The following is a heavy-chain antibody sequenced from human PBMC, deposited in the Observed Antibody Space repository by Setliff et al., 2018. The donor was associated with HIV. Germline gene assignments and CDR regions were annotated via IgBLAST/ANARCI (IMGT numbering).Heavy chain of an antibody. CDR2: INPDSGGT. Sequence: ASVKVSCKASGYTFTGYYLHWVRQAPGQGLEWMASINPDSGGTNFAQKFQGRVTLTRDTSISTASMELSRLRSDDTAVYYCARGPSLRYFDWLEDPYYYMDVWGKGTTVTVSS. CDR1: GYTFTGYY. CDR3: ARGPSLRYFDWLEDPYYYMDV. V-gene: IGHV1-2*02. J-gene: IGHJ6*03. D-gene: IGHD3-9*01.